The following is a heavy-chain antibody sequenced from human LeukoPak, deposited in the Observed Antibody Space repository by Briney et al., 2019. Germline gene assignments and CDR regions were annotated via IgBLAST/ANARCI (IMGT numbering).Heavy chain of an antibody. CDR2: ISYSGST. D-gene: IGHD1-26*01. CDR3: ARDPRSGSYLDY. Sequence: SETLSLTCTVSGGSISSYYWSWIRQPPGKGLVWIGYISYSGSTNYNPSLKSRVTISVDTSKNQFSLKLSSVTAADTAVYYCARDPRSGSYLDYWGQGTLVTVSS. J-gene: IGHJ4*02. V-gene: IGHV4-59*01. CDR1: GGSISSYY.